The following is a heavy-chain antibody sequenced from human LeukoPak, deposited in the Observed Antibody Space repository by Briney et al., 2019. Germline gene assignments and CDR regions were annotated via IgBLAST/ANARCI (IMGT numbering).Heavy chain of an antibody. CDR1: GGSFSGYY. CDR2: INHSGST. V-gene: IGHV4-34*01. D-gene: IGHD3-22*01. CDR3: ARVGSSGYYDGDFDY. J-gene: IGHJ4*02. Sequence: SETLSLTCAVYGGSFSGYYWSWIRQPPGKGLEWIGEINHSGSTNYNPSLKSRVTISVDTSKNQFSLKLSSVTAAETAVYYCARVGSSGYYDGDFDYWGQGTLVTVSS.